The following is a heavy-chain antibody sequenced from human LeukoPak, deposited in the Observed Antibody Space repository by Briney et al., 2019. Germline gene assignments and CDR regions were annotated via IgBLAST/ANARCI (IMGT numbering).Heavy chain of an antibody. V-gene: IGHV3-43*02. J-gene: IGHJ4*02. D-gene: IGHD5-24*01. CDR1: GFTFDDYA. CDR3: AKDIYRGLDMATRPDY. Sequence: GSLRLSCAASGFTFDDYAMHWVRQAPGQGLEWVSLISVDAGSTYYADSVKGRFTISRDDSKNSLYLQMNSLRTEDTAFYYCAKDIYRGLDMATRPDYWGQGTLVTVSS. CDR2: ISVDAGST.